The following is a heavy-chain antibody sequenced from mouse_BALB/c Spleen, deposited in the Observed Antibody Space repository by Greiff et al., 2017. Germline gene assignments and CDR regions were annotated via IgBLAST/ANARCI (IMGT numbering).Heavy chain of an antibody. D-gene: IGHD2-4*01. J-gene: IGHJ1*01. CDR2: INPYNGAT. Sequence: EVQLQQSGPELVKPGASVKISCKASGYSFTGYYMHWVKQSHVKSLEWIGRINPYNGATSYNQNFKDKASLTVDKSSSTAYMELHSLTSEDSAVYYCARDYDYLLGYFDVWGAGTTVTVSS. V-gene: IGHV1-26*01. CDR3: ARDYDYLLGYFDV. CDR1: GYSFTGYY.